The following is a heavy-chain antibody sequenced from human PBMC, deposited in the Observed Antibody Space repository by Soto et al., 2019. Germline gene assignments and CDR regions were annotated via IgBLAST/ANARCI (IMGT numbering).Heavy chain of an antibody. CDR1: GFTFSMYG. D-gene: IGHD2-2*01. J-gene: IGHJ3*02. CDR3: ASDPPSTLGSFDI. V-gene: IGHV3-33*01. CDR2: VYYDGHNK. Sequence: QVQLVESRGGVVQPGRPQRLSCAATGFTFSMYGMHWVRQAPGKGLEWMATVYYDGHNKYYADSVRGRFTISRDNSKNMVYLQMNSLRAEDTAVYYCASDPPSTLGSFDIWGRGTMVTVSS.